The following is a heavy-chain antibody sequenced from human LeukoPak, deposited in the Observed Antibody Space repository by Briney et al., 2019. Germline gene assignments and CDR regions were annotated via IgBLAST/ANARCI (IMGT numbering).Heavy chain of an antibody. Sequence: SETLSLTCTVSGGSPNSYSWGWFRQPAGRGLEGIGHFFTSGSTKYNPSLKSRLSMPVDTSQNQFSLRLTSVTAADTAIYYCARAFSTYGDYFGYWGPGTLVTVSS. CDR1: GGSPNSYS. D-gene: IGHD4-17*01. CDR3: ARAFSTYGDYFGY. J-gene: IGHJ4*02. CDR2: FFTSGST. V-gene: IGHV4-4*07.